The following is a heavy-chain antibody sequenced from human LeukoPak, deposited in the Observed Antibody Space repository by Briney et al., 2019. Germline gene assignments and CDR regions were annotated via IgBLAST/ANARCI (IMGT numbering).Heavy chain of an antibody. Sequence: ASVKASCKASGYTFTGYYMHWVRQAPGQGLEWMGWINPNSGGTNYAQKFQGRVTMTRDTSISTAYMELSRLRSDDTAVYYCARASWVDIVVVPAVFDYWGQGTLVTVSS. J-gene: IGHJ4*02. V-gene: IGHV1-2*02. CDR1: GYTFTGYY. CDR3: ARASWVDIVVVPAVFDY. CDR2: INPNSGGT. D-gene: IGHD2-2*03.